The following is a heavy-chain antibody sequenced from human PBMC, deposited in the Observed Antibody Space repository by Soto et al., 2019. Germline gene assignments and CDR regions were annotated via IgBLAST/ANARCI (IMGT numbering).Heavy chain of an antibody. D-gene: IGHD6-13*01. Sequence: SGPTLVNPTQTLTLTCTFSGFSLSTSGMCVSWIRQPPGKALEWLARIDWDDDKYHSTSLKTRLTISKDTSKNQVVPTMTNMDPVDTATYYCARILTPSSSSPKNDAFDIWGQGTMGTVSS. CDR3: ARILTPSSSSPKNDAFDI. CDR1: GFSLSTSGMC. J-gene: IGHJ3*02. V-gene: IGHV2-70*11. CDR2: IDWDDDK.